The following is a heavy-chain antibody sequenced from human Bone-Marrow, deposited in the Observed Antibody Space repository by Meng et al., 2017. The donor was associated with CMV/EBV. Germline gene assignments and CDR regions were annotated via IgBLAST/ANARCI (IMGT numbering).Heavy chain of an antibody. CDR1: GLTFSSYG. V-gene: IGHV3-23*01. D-gene: IGHD5-24*01. CDR3: AREEMATRGVVFDY. J-gene: IGHJ4*01. CDR2: IGATAGGT. Sequence: GGSLRLSCAASGLTFSSYGMSWVRQAPGKGLEWVSSIGATAGGTYYADSVKGRFTISRDNAKNTLYLQMNSLRAEDTAVYYCAREEMATRGVVFDYWGHGTLVTVSS.